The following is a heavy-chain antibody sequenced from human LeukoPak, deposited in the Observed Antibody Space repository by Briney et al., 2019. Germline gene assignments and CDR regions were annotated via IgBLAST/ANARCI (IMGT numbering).Heavy chain of an antibody. CDR1: GFTFSSYA. D-gene: IGHD3-9*01. CDR3: ARGPPYYDILTGYSGFDY. V-gene: IGHV3-7*01. Sequence: GGSLRLSCAASGFTFSSYAMSWVRQAPGKGLEWVANIKQDGSEKYYVDSVKGRFTISRDNAKNSLYLQMNSLRAEDTAVYYCARGPPYYDILTGYSGFDYWGQGTLVTVSS. CDR2: IKQDGSEK. J-gene: IGHJ4*02.